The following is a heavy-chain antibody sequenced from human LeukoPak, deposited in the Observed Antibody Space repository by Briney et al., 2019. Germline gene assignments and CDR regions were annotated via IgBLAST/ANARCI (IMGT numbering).Heavy chain of an antibody. CDR2: VTNNGDTT. CDR3: ARGHPYNYGSNYMDV. V-gene: IGHV3-64*01. Sequence: GGSLRLSCAASGFNFSAYAMHWVRQAPGKGLEYVSVVTNNGDTTYYANSLKGRFTIPRDNSKSTLFLQMDSLRGEDMGVYYCARGHPYNYGSNYMDVWGSGTTVTVS. CDR1: GFNFSAYA. J-gene: IGHJ6*03. D-gene: IGHD3-10*01.